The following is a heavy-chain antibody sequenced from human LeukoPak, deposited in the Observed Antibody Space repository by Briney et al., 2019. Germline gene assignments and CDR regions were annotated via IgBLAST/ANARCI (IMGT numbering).Heavy chain of an antibody. V-gene: IGHV3-7*04. Sequence: GGSLRLSCAAPGFTFSNYWMKWVRQAPGKGLEWVANIKEDGSVKYYVDSVKGRFTISRDNAKNSLYLQIDSLRAEDTAVYYCARDSQHLNFDHWGQGTLVTVSS. CDR1: GFTFSNYW. CDR2: IKEDGSVK. CDR3: ARDSQHLNFDH. D-gene: IGHD3-3*02. J-gene: IGHJ4*02.